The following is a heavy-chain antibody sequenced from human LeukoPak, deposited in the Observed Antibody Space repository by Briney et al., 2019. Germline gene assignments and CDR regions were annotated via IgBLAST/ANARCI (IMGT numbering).Heavy chain of an antibody. D-gene: IGHD2-21*02. Sequence: GGSLRLSCVASGFTFNTYAMSWVRQAPGKGLEWVSYISSSSSTIYYADSVKGRFTISRDNAKNSLYLQMNSLRDEDTAVYYCATNSVVVTAIPAYFQHWGQGTLVTVSS. CDR2: ISSSSSTI. V-gene: IGHV3-48*02. CDR3: ATNSVVVTAIPAYFQH. CDR1: GFTFNTYA. J-gene: IGHJ1*01.